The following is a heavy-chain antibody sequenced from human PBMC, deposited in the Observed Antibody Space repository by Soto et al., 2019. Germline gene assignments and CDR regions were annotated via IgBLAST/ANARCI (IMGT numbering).Heavy chain of an antibody. CDR3: AREDRIAVAGYNWFDP. CDR1: GFTFSSYG. Sequence: PGGSLRLSCAASGFTFSSYGMHWVRQAPGKGLEWVAVIWYDGSNKYYADSVKGRFTISRDNSKNTLYLQMNSLRAEDTAVYYCAREDRIAVAGYNWFDPWGQGTLVTVSS. J-gene: IGHJ5*02. D-gene: IGHD6-19*01. V-gene: IGHV3-33*01. CDR2: IWYDGSNK.